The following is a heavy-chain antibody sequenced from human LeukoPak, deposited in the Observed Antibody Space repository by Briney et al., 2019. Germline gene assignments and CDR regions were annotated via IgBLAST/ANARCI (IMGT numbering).Heavy chain of an antibody. V-gene: IGHV4-59*11. Sequence: SEPLSHTRHVPGGPLSSHPWSWLRQPPGKGLEWIGYIYYSGNTKTNYNPSLKSRVTVSVDTSKNQFSLKLSSVTAADTAVYYCARAGYRSSWYSFDYWGQGTLVTVSS. CDR2: IYYSGNT. CDR1: GGPLSSHP. D-gene: IGHD6-13*01. CDR3: ARAGYRSSWYSFDY. J-gene: IGHJ4*02.